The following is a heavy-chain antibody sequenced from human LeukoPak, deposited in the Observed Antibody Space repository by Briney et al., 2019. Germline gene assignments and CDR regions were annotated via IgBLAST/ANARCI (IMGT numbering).Heavy chain of an antibody. CDR1: GYTFTSYY. V-gene: IGHV1-46*01. D-gene: IGHD2-15*01. CDR2: INPSGGST. J-gene: IGHJ4*02. CDR3: ARDFVVGAPFDY. Sequence: GASVKVSCKASGYTFTSYYMHWVRQASGQGLEWMGIINPSGGSTSYAQKFQGRVTMTRDTSTSTVYMELSSLRSEDTAVYYCARDFVVGAPFDYWGQGTLVTVSS.